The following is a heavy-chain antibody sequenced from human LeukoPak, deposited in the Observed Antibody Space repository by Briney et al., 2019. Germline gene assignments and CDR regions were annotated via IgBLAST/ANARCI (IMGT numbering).Heavy chain of an antibody. CDR2: IYYSGST. D-gene: IGHD3-16*01. CDR1: GGSISPYY. Sequence: PSETLSLTCTVSGGSISPYYGSWIRQPPGKGLEWSGYIYYSGSTNYNPSLKSRVTMSVDTSKNQFSLKLTSVTAADTAVYYCARYDWAKYFDYWGQGTPVTVSS. V-gene: IGHV4-59*01. CDR3: ARYDWAKYFDY. J-gene: IGHJ4*02.